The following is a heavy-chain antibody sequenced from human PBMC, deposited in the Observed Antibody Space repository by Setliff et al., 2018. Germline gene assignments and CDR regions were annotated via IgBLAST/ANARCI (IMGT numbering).Heavy chain of an antibody. CDR2: IYYSGST. J-gene: IGHJ4*02. CDR1: GGSISSYY. CDR3: ARGGRISYRPSTSWYILDY. Sequence: SETLSLTCTVSGGSISSYYWSWIRQPPGKRLEWIGYIYYSGSTNYNPSLESRVTISVDTSKNQFSLKLSSVTAADTAVYYCARGGRISYRPSTSWYILDYWGQGTLVTVSS. V-gene: IGHV4-59*12. D-gene: IGHD6-13*01.